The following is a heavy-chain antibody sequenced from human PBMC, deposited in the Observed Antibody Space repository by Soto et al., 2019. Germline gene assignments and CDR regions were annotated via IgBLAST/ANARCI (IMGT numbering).Heavy chain of an antibody. CDR1: GFTSSSYA. D-gene: IGHD6-13*01. CDR3: ATRSSIWYFDN. CDR2: ISGSGGST. Sequence: EVQLLASGGGLVQPGGSLRLSGAASGFTSSSYAMSWVRQAPAKGLEWVSAISGSGGSTYYADSVKGRFTISRDTSKNTLDLQMDRLRAEATAGYYFATRSSIWYFDNWGQGTLVTVSA. J-gene: IGHJ4*02. V-gene: IGHV3-23*01.